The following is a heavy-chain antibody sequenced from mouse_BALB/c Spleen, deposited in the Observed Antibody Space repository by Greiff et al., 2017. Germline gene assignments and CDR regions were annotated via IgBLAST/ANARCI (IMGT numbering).Heavy chain of an antibody. CDR2: INSNGGST. CDR3: ARSTTATGAMDY. CDR1: GFTFSSYG. V-gene: IGHV5-6-3*01. Sequence: EVQGVESGGGLVQPGGSLKLSCAASGFTFSSYGMSWVRQTPDKRLELVATINSNGGSTYYPDSVKGRFTISRDNAKNTLYLQMSSLKSEDTAMYYCARSTTATGAMDYWGQGTSVTVSS. J-gene: IGHJ4*01. D-gene: IGHD1-2*01.